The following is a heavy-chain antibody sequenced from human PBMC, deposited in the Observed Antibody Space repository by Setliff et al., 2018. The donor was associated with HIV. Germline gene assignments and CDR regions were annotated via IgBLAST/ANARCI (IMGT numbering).Heavy chain of an antibody. CDR2: IGGSGDTI. D-gene: IGHD3-10*01. J-gene: IGHJ1*01. Sequence: GGSLRLSCAASGFTFSDYYMSWIRQAPGKGLEWISYIGGSGDTIYHADSVEGRFTFSRDNAKNSLYLQMNSLRAEDTALYYCARGGYGSGNYPLAHWGQGTLVTVSS. CDR1: GFTFSDYY. CDR3: ARGGYGSGNYPLAH. V-gene: IGHV3-11*01.